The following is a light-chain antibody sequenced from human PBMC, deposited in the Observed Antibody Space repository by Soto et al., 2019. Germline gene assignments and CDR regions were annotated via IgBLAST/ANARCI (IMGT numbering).Light chain of an antibody. Sequence: DIQLTQSPSSLSAAVGDRVTITCRASQGFGNFFAWYQQRPGTVPKLLIYAASTLQSGVPSRFSGSGSGTDFTLTISSLQPEDVATYYCQRYNSAPLTFGGGTKVEIK. V-gene: IGKV1-27*01. CDR3: QRYNSAPLT. J-gene: IGKJ4*01. CDR2: AAS. CDR1: QGFGNF.